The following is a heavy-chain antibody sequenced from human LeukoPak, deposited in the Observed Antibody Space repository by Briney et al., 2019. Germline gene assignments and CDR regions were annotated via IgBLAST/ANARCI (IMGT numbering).Heavy chain of an antibody. CDR3: ANSGSEGSGYHDY. Sequence: GGSLRLSCAASGFTFDDYAMHWVRQTPGKGLEWVSGISWNSGSIGYADSVKGRFTISRDNAKNSLYLQMNSLRAEDTAVYYCANSGSEGSGYHDYWGQGTLVTVSS. CDR1: GFTFDDYA. J-gene: IGHJ4*02. CDR2: ISWNSGSI. V-gene: IGHV3-9*01. D-gene: IGHD3-22*01.